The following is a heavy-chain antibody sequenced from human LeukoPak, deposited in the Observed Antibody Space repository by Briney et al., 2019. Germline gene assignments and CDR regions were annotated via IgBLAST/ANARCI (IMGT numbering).Heavy chain of an antibody. CDR3: ARDGKRGYSYGYTDY. CDR2: INSDGSST. J-gene: IGHJ4*02. V-gene: IGHV3-74*01. CDR1: GFTFSSYW. D-gene: IGHD5-18*01. Sequence: GGSLRLSCAASGFTFSSYWMHWVRQAPGKGLVWVSRINSDGSSTSYADSVKGRFTISRDNAKNTLYLQMNGLRAEGTALYYCARDGKRGYSYGYTDYWGQGTLVTVSS.